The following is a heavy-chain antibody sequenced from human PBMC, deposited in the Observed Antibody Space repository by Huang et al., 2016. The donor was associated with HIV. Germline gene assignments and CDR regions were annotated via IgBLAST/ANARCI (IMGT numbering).Heavy chain of an antibody. CDR3: ARHFGSWSGYFDS. J-gene: IGHJ4*02. D-gene: IGHD3-10*01. CDR2: IYYSGDT. CDR1: GGSITDSNYY. V-gene: IGHV4-39*01. Sequence: QLQLQESGPGLVRPSEILSLICTVSGGSITDSNYYWGWIRQPPGKGLEWIGSIYYSGDTDYNPSLKSRVTMSVDTSKNRFSLDIRSVAVADTAIYYCARHFGSWSGYFDSWGQGTLVPVSS.